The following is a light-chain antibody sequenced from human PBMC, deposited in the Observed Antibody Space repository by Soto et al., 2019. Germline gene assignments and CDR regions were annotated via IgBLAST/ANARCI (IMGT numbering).Light chain of an antibody. V-gene: IGLV2-14*01. CDR3: SSYTSTSTIL. J-gene: IGLJ2*01. CDR2: EVS. Sequence: QSALTQPASVSGSPGQSITISCTGTSSDIGAYNYVSWYQHHPGKAPKFMMYEVSYRPSVVSDRFSGSKSGNTASLTISGLQAEDEADYYCSSYTSTSTILFGGGTKLTVL. CDR1: SSDIGAYNY.